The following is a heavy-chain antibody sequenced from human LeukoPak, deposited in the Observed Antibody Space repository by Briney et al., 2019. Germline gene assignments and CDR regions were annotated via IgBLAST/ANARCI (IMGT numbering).Heavy chain of an antibody. CDR3: ARLLTGFDY. Sequence: GGSLRLSCGASGFTFSSYWMSWVRQAPGKGLEWVANIKHDGSEKYYVDSVKGRFTISRDSSKNTLYLQMNSLRPEDTAVYYCARLLTGFDYWGQGTLVTVSS. D-gene: IGHD7-27*01. J-gene: IGHJ4*02. CDR2: IKHDGSEK. CDR1: GFTFSSYW. V-gene: IGHV3-7*01.